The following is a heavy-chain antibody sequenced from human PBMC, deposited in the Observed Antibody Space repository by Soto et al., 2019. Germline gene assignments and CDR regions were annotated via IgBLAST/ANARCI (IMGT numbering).Heavy chain of an antibody. Sequence: ASVKVSCKASGYTFTSYYMHWVRQAPGQGLEWMGIINPSDRTTYYAQKFQGRVTMTSDTSTSTVYMELSSLRSEDTAVYYCALGNGPGSGWLSDWGQGTLVTVSS. D-gene: IGHD6-19*01. CDR2: INPSDRTT. CDR1: GYTFTSYY. V-gene: IGHV1-46*03. CDR3: ALGNGPGSGWLSD. J-gene: IGHJ4*02.